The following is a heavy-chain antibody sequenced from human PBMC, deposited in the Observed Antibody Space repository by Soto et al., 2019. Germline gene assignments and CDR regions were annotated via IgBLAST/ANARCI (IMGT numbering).Heavy chain of an antibody. CDR3: ASNVGWSSGWYN. J-gene: IGHJ4*02. D-gene: IGHD6-19*01. Sequence: QVQLVQSGAEVKKPGASVKVSCKASGYTFTSYYMHWVRQAPGQGLEWMGIINPSGGSTSYAQKFKGRVTMTRDTSTSIVYMELSSLRSEDTAVYYCASNVGWSSGWYNWGQGTLVTVSS. V-gene: IGHV1-46*01. CDR1: GYTFTSYY. CDR2: INPSGGST.